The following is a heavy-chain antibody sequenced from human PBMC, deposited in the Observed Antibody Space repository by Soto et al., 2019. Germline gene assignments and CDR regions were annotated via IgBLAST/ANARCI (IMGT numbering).Heavy chain of an antibody. V-gene: IGHV3-23*01. J-gene: IGHJ4*02. CDR1: GFTFSSYA. CDR2: LTPSGSTT. CDR3: ARGYGGNSAAFDY. D-gene: IGHD2-21*02. Sequence: GGSLRLSCAASGFTFSSYAMTWVRQAPGKGREWVSALTPSGSTTYYTDSVKGRFTISRDNSKNTLYLQMNSLRAEDTAVYYCARGYGGNSAAFDYWGQGTLVTVSS.